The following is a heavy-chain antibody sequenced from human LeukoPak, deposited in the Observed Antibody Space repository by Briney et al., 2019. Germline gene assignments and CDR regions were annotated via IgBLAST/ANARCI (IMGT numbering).Heavy chain of an antibody. CDR1: GFTVSSSY. CDR2: IYSGGST. Sequence: GGSLRLSCAASGFTVSSSYMSWVRQAPGKGLEWVSVIYSGGSTYYADSVKGRFTISRDNSKNTLYLQMNSLRAEDTAVYYCARDYDILTGTSSPFDYWGQGTLVTVSS. V-gene: IGHV3-66*01. J-gene: IGHJ4*02. D-gene: IGHD3-9*01. CDR3: ARDYDILTGTSSPFDY.